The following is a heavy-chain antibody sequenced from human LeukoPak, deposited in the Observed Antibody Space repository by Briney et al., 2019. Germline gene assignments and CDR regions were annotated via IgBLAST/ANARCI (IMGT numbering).Heavy chain of an antibody. D-gene: IGHD6-19*01. J-gene: IGHJ4*02. V-gene: IGHV3-33*01. CDR3: AREPEYSSGWPYYFDY. CDR2: IWYDGSNK. CDR1: GFTFSSYG. Sequence: PGGSLRLSCAASGFTFSSYGMHWVRQAPGKGLEWVAVIWYDGSNKYYADSVKGRFTISRDNSKNTLHLQMNSLRAEDTAVYYCAREPEYSSGWPYYFDYWGQGTLATVSS.